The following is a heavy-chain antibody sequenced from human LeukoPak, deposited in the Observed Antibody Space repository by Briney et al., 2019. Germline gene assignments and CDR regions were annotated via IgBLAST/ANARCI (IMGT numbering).Heavy chain of an antibody. J-gene: IGHJ4*02. V-gene: IGHV3-21*01. CDR3: AREWGYYDY. CDR1: GFTFSTYS. Sequence: GGSLRLSCAASGFTFSTYSMNWVRQAPGKGLEWVSSIASSSNIYYADSVKGRITISRDNAKNSLYLQMNSLRAEDTAVYCCAREWGYYDYWGQGTLVTVSS. D-gene: IGHD3-16*01. CDR2: IASSSNI.